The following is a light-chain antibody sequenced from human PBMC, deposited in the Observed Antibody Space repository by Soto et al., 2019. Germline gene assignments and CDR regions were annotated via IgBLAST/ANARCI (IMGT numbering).Light chain of an antibody. CDR2: DSS. CDR1: QSVSSY. Sequence: EIVLTQSPATLSLSPGERATLSCRASQSVSSYLAWYQQKPGQAPRLLIYDSSNRATGIPARFSGSGSGTAFSLTISSLEPEDFAVYYCQQRSNGPAFTFGQGTKLELK. CDR3: QQRSNGPAFT. V-gene: IGKV3-11*01. J-gene: IGKJ2*01.